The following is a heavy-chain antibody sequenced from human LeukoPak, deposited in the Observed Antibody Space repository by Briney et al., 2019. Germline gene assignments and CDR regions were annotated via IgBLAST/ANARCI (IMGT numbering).Heavy chain of an antibody. V-gene: IGHV4-4*07. Sequence: PSETLSLTCTVSGGSISSYYWSWIRQPAGKGLEWIGRIYTSGSTNYNPSLKSRVTMSVDASKNQFSLKLSSVTAADTAVYYCAREGTIFGVDHFDYWGQGTLVTVSS. CDR2: IYTSGST. CDR3: AREGTIFGVDHFDY. CDR1: GGSISSYY. D-gene: IGHD3-3*01. J-gene: IGHJ4*02.